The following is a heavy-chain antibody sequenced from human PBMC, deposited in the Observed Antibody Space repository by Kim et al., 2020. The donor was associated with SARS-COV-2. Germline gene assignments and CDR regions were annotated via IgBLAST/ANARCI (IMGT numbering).Heavy chain of an antibody. CDR2: KK. D-gene: IGHD4-17*01. CDR3: ARLYGTTIDY. J-gene: IGHJ4*02. V-gene: IGHV3-33*01. Sequence: KKYDGGSVKGRLTISRDNSRNTLDLQMNSLGAEDTAVYYCARLYGTTIDYWGQGTLVTVSS.